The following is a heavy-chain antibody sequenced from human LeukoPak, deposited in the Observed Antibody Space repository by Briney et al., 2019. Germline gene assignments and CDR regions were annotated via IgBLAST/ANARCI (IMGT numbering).Heavy chain of an antibody. CDR1: GGSLSTYY. V-gene: IGHV4-59*01. CDR3: TSQQWLAIYYYYYMDV. CDR2: IYYTGST. Sequence: SETLSLTCTVSGGSLSTYYWSWIRQPPGKGLEWIGYIYYTGSTSYNPSLKSRVTISVDTSKNQFSLKLSSVTAADTAVYYCTSQQWLAIYYYYYMDVWGKGTTVTVSS. D-gene: IGHD6-19*01. J-gene: IGHJ6*03.